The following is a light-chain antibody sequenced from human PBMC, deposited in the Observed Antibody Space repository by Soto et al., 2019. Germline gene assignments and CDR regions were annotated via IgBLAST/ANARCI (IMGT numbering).Light chain of an antibody. CDR2: AAS. Sequence: DIPMTQSPSSLSASVGDRVTITCRASQSISSYLNWYQQKPGKAPKLLIYAASSLQSGVPSRFSGSGSGTDFTLTISSLQPEDFATYYCQQSYSNPPWTFGQGTKVEIK. CDR1: QSISSY. J-gene: IGKJ1*01. V-gene: IGKV1-39*01. CDR3: QQSYSNPPWT.